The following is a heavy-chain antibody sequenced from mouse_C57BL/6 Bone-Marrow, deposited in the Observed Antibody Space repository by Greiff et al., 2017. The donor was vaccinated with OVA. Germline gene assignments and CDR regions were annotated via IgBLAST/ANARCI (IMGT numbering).Heavy chain of an antibody. Sequence: EVKLMESEGGLVQPGSSMKLSCTASGFTFSDYYMAWVRQVPEKGLEWVANINFDGSSTYYLDSLKSRFIISRDNAKNILYLQMSSLKSEDTATYYCARDNSAVVAGFGDWGQGTTLTVSS. J-gene: IGHJ2*01. D-gene: IGHD1-1*01. V-gene: IGHV5-16*01. CDR3: ARDNSAVVAGFGD. CDR1: GFTFSDYY. CDR2: INFDGSST.